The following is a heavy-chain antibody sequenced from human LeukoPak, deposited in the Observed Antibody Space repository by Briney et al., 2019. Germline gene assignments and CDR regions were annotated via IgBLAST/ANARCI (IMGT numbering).Heavy chain of an antibody. J-gene: IGHJ6*03. D-gene: IGHD5-24*01. CDR3: ARGRDPYYYMDV. Sequence: PGGSLRLSCAASGFTFSSYSMNWVRQAPGKGLEWVSSISSSSSYIYYADSVKGRFTISRDNAKNSLYLQMNSLRAEDTAVYYCARGRDPYYYMDVWGKGTTVTVSS. V-gene: IGHV3-21*01. CDR2: ISSSSSYI. CDR1: GFTFSSYS.